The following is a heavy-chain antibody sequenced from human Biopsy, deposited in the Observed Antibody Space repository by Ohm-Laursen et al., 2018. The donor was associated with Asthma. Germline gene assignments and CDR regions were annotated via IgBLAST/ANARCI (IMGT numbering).Heavy chain of an antibody. V-gene: IGHV1-69*13. Sequence: GASVKVSCKVPGGTFSNFAISWVRQAPGQGLEWLGGIMTVFGTTNYAQKFQGRVTITADESTSTAYMEVTSLRSEDTAIYYCARCQVGYSSGWSLLLKKIYYSGMDVWGQGTLVTVSS. CDR1: GGTFSNFA. CDR3: ARCQVGYSSGWSLLLKKIYYSGMDV. CDR2: IMTVFGTT. D-gene: IGHD6-19*01. J-gene: IGHJ4*02.